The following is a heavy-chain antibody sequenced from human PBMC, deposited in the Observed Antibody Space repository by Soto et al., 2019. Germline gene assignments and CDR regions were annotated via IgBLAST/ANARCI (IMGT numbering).Heavy chain of an antibody. J-gene: IGHJ4*02. CDR2: IYYSGST. CDR1: GGSISSYY. V-gene: IGHV4-59*01. D-gene: IGHD6-13*01. CDR3: ARYGSSAIRSSWYNFDY. Sequence: SETLSLTCTVSGGSISSYYWSWIRQPPGKGLEWIGYIYYSGSTNYNPSLKSRVTISVDTSKNQFSLKLSSVTAADTAVYYCARYGSSAIRSSWYNFDYWGQGTLVTVSS.